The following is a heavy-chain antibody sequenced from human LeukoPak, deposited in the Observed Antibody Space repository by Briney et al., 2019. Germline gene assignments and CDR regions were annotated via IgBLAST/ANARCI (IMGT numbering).Heavy chain of an antibody. CDR1: GFTFSSYS. V-gene: IGHV3-48*02. CDR3: ARAARGSYFTSRLDY. D-gene: IGHD1-26*01. Sequence: PGGSLRLSCAASGFTFSSYSMNWVRQAPGRGLEWVSYISESGSTIYYADSVKGRFTISRDNAKNSLFLQMNSLKDEDTAVFYCARAARGSYFTSRLDYSGQCTLINVSS. CDR2: ISESGSTI. J-gene: IGHJ4*02.